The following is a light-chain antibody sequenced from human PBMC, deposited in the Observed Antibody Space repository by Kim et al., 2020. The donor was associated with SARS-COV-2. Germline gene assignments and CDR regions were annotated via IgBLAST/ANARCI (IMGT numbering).Light chain of an antibody. Sequence: IVLTQSPGTLSLSPGERATLSCRASQSVSSSYLVWYQQKPGQAPRLLIYGASSRTTGIPDRFSGSGSGTDFTLTISRLEPEDFAVYFCQQYGRSPYTFGQGTKLEI. J-gene: IGKJ2*01. CDR2: GAS. V-gene: IGKV3-20*01. CDR1: QSVSSSY. CDR3: QQYGRSPYT.